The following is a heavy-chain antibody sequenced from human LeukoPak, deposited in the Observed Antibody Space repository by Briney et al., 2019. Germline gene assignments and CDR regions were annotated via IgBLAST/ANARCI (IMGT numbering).Heavy chain of an antibody. Sequence: PSETLSLTCTVPGGSISSYYWNWIRHPPGKGLEWIGYIYYSGSTNYNPSLKSRVTISVDTSKNQFSLKLSSVTAADTAVYYCARGGWYPESFQHWGQGALVTVSS. CDR3: ARGGWYPESFQH. CDR1: GGSISSYY. CDR2: IYYSGST. D-gene: IGHD6-19*01. J-gene: IGHJ1*01. V-gene: IGHV4-59*01.